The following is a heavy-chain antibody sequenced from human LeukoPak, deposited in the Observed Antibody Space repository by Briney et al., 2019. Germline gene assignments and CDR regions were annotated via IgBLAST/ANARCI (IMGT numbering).Heavy chain of an antibody. CDR1: GGSISSSSYY. Sequence: PSETLSLTCTVSGGSISSSSYYWGWIRQPPGKGLEWIGEINHSGSTNYNPSLKSRVTISVDTSKNQFSLKLSSVTAADTAVYYCARGASMVRGVSIYWGQGTLVTVSS. D-gene: IGHD3-10*01. CDR2: INHSGST. J-gene: IGHJ4*02. V-gene: IGHV4-39*07. CDR3: ARGASMVRGVSIY.